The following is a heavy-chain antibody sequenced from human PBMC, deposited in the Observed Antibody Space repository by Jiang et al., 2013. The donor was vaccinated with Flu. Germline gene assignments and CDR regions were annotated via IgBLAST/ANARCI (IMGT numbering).Heavy chain of an antibody. CDR3: ARARFRTGYASIYYFALDV. Sequence: QLVESGPEVKNAGSSVTVSCKSSRGTFSRFAIGWVRQAPGQGLEWMGGIVPLSGKTKSSLKFQGRLTLSADTSNNTMYMELSSLTSEDTAIYYCARARFRTGYASIYYFALDVWGQGTTVTVSS. V-gene: IGHV1-69*06. D-gene: IGHD3/OR15-3a*01. CDR1: RGTFSRFA. J-gene: IGHJ6*02. CDR2: IVPLSGKT.